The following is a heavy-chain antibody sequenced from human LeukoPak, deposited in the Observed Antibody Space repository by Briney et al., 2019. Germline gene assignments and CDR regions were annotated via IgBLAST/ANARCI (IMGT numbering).Heavy chain of an antibody. D-gene: IGHD2-15*01. J-gene: IGHJ4*02. CDR1: GYTFTAYY. Sequence: ASVKVSCKAFGYTFTAYYMHWVRQAPGQGLEWMGWINPTSGGTNYAQKFQGRVTMTRDTSINKAYMELSRLRSDDTAIYYCAPLIQVARTYYFDYWGQGTLVTVSS. CDR2: INPTSGGT. CDR3: APLIQVARTYYFDY. V-gene: IGHV1-2*02.